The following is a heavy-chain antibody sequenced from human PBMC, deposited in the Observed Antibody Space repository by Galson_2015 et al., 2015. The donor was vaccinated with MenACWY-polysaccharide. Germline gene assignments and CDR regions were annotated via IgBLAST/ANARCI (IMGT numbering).Heavy chain of an antibody. J-gene: IGHJ4*02. CDR3: ARGYSAYD. D-gene: IGHD5-12*01. V-gene: IGHV3-74*01. CDR2: IKSDGSST. CDR1: GFTFSTYW. Sequence: SLRLSYAASGFTFSTYWLHYVRQAPGKGLVWVARIKSDGSSTNYADSVKGRFTISRDNAKNTLYLQMNSLRAEDTALYYCARGYSAYDRGQGTLVTVTA.